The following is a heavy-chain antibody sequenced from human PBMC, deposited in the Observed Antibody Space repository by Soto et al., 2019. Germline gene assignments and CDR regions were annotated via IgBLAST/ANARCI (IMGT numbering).Heavy chain of an antibody. CDR1: GFTFSSYS. Sequence: VGSLRLSCAASGFTFSSYSMNWVRQAPGKGLEWVSSISSSSSYIYYADSVKGRFTISRDNAKNSLYLQMNSLRAEDTAVYYCARDGGPNWSFGNYYGMDVWGQGTTVTVSS. V-gene: IGHV3-21*01. J-gene: IGHJ6*02. CDR2: ISSSSSYI. CDR3: ARDGGPNWSFGNYYGMDV. D-gene: IGHD1-1*01.